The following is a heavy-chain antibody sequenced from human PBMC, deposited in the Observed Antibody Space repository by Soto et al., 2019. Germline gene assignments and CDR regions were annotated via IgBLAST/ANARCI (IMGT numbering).Heavy chain of an antibody. CDR1: GFTFSSYA. D-gene: IGHD5-18*01. Sequence: EVQLLESGGGLVQPGGSLRLSCAASGFTFSSYAMSWVRQAPGKGLEWVATISGSSYSTYYADSVKGRFTISRDNSKNTLYLQMNSLRAEDTAVYYCAKAIPVAMAPVDCWGQGTLVTVSS. CDR2: ISGSSYST. J-gene: IGHJ4*02. V-gene: IGHV3-23*01. CDR3: AKAIPVAMAPVDC.